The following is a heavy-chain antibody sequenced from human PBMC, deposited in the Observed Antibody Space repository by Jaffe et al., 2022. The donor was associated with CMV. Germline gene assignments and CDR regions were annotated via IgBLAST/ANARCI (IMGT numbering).Heavy chain of an antibody. V-gene: IGHV3-53*02. CDR1: GFTVSSNY. D-gene: IGHD6-13*01. CDR2: IYSGGST. CDR3: ATVGGAAAGRPLFHLSGASLDY. Sequence: EVQLVETGGGLIQPGGSLRLSCAASGFTVSSNYMSWVRQAPGKGLEWVSVIYSGGSTYYADSVKGRFTISRDNSKNTLYLQMNSLRAEDTAVYYCATVGGAAAGRPLFHLSGASLDYWGQGTLVTVSS. J-gene: IGHJ4*02.